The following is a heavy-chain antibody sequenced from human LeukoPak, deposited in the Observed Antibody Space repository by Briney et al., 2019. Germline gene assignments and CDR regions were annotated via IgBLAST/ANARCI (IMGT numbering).Heavy chain of an antibody. V-gene: IGHV3-48*04. CDR1: GFTFSSYS. CDR2: ISISTTTI. CDR3: ARDNGGNEDY. J-gene: IGHJ4*02. Sequence: GGSLRLSCAASGFTFSSYSMHWVRQAPGKGLEWVSYISISTTTIYYADSVKGRFTVSRDDAKNSLYLQMNSLRAEDTAVYYCARDNGGNEDYWGQGTLVTVSS. D-gene: IGHD4-23*01.